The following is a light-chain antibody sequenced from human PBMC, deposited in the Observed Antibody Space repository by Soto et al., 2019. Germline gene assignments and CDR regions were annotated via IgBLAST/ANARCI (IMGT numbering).Light chain of an antibody. CDR1: GKDVGWYNC. Sequence: QSALTQPASVSGSPGQSITISCTGTGKDVGWYNCVSWYRLHPGKAPKRMGYEVSNQPSEVSNRFSGSKSGNTASLTISGLQAEDEADYYCSSPTSSTAYVFGNGTKATVL. V-gene: IGLV2-14*01. J-gene: IGLJ1*01. CDR2: EVS. CDR3: SSPTSSTAYV.